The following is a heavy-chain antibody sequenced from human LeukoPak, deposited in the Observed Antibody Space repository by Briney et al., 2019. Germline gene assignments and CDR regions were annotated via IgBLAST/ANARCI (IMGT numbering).Heavy chain of an antibody. J-gene: IGHJ4*02. V-gene: IGHV4-39*07. CDR2: IYYSGST. Sequence: SQTLSLTCTVSGGSISSGDYYWSWIRQPPGKGLEWIGSIYYSGSTYYNPSLKSRVTISVDTSKNQFSLKLSSVTAADTAVYYCARPKGYSSGWGFDYWGQGTLVTVSS. CDR3: ARPKGYSSGWGFDY. D-gene: IGHD6-19*01. CDR1: GGSISSGDYY.